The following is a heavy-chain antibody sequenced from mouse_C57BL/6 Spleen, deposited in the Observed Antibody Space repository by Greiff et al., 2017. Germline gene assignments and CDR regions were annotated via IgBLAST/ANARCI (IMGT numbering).Heavy chain of an antibody. D-gene: IGHD2-4*01. V-gene: IGHV2-5*01. CDR3: AKNYDYDGYWYFDV. J-gene: IGHJ1*03. Sequence: VKLVESGPGLVQPSQSLSITCTVSGFSLTSYGVHWVRQSPGKGLEWLGVIWRGGSTDYNAAFMSRLSITKDNSKSQVFFKMNSLQADDTAIYYCAKNYDYDGYWYFDVWGTGTTVTVSS. CDR2: IWRGGST. CDR1: GFSLTSYG.